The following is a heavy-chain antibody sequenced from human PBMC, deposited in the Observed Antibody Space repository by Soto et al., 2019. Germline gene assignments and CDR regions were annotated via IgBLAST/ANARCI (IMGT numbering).Heavy chain of an antibody. CDR1: GFTFSSYG. CDR3: AKRASNVLSYDFWSGYYAPDNWFDP. J-gene: IGHJ5*02. Sequence: GGSLRLSCAASGFTFSSYGMHWVRQAPGKGLEWVAVISYDGSNKYYADSVKGRFTISRDNSKNTLYLQMNSLRAEDTAVYYCAKRASNVLSYDFWSGYYAPDNWFDPWGQGTLVTVSS. D-gene: IGHD3-3*01. V-gene: IGHV3-30*18. CDR2: ISYDGSNK.